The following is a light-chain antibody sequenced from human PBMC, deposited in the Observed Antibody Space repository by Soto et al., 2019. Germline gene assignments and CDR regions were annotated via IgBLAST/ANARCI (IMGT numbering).Light chain of an antibody. CDR2: DVS. V-gene: IGKV3-20*01. CDR1: LPVRDNF. J-gene: IGKJ1*01. CDR3: HQYHSSPT. Sequence: ENVLTQSPGTLSLSPGQMATLTCRASLPVRDNFLAWYQQKPGQTPRVLIYDVSTRATGVPDRFSGSGCATDFTLTISRLEPGDSAVYFCHQYHSSPTFGQGTKVEIE.